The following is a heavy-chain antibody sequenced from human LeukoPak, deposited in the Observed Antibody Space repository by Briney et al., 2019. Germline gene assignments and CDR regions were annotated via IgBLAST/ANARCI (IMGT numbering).Heavy chain of an antibody. J-gene: IGHJ4*02. CDR2: ISSSSSTI. D-gene: IGHD3-10*01. V-gene: IGHV3-48*04. CDR3: ARLTGTESVWFGDY. CDR1: GFTFSSYS. Sequence: GGSLRLSCAASGFTFSSYSMNWVRQAPGKRLEWVSYISSSSSTIYYADSVKGRFTISRDNAKNSLYLQMNSLRAEGTAVYYCARLTGTESVWFGDYWGQGTLVTVSS.